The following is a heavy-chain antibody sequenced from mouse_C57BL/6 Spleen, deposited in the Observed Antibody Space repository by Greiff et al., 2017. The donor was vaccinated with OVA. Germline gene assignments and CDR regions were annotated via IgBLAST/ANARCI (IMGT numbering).Heavy chain of an antibody. J-gene: IGHJ4*01. Sequence: VQLQQSGAELVKPGASVKMSCKASGYTFTSYWITWVKQRPGQGLEWIGDIYPGSGSTNYNEKFKSKATLTVDTSSSTAYMQLSSLTSEDSAVYYCARNYYGSSYEAMDYWGQGTSVTVSS. CDR1: GYTFTSYW. V-gene: IGHV1-55*01. D-gene: IGHD1-1*01. CDR2: IYPGSGST. CDR3: ARNYYGSSYEAMDY.